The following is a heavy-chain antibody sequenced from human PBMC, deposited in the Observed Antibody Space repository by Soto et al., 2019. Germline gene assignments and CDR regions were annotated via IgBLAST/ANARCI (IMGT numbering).Heavy chain of an antibody. J-gene: IGHJ6*02. V-gene: IGHV3-30*18. CDR1: GFTFSSYG. CDR2: ISYDGSNK. CDR3: AKDLNLGATHYYYGMDV. D-gene: IGHD1-26*01. Sequence: GGSLRFSCAASGFTFSSYGMHWVRQAPGKGLEWVAVISYDGSNKYYADSVKGRFTISRDNSKNTLYLQMNSLRAEDTAVYYCAKDLNLGATHYYYGMDVWGQGTTVTVSS.